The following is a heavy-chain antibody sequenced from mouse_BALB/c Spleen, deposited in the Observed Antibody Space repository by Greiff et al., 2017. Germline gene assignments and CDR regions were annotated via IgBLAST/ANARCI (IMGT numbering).Heavy chain of an antibody. J-gene: IGHJ1*01. CDR2: IYPGDGST. Sequence: VQLVESGPELVKPGAFVKISCKASGYTFTSYDINGVKQRPGQGLEWIGWIYPGDGSTKYNEKFKGKATLTADKSSSTAYMQLSSLTSENSAVYFCARSYDGYYVRYFDVWGAGTTVTVSS. D-gene: IGHD2-3*01. CDR1: GYTFTSYD. V-gene: IGHV1S56*01. CDR3: ARSYDGYYVRYFDV.